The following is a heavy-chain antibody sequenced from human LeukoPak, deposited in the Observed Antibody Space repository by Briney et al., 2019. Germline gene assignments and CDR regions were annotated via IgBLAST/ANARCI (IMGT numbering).Heavy chain of an antibody. V-gene: IGHV1-18*01. CDR3: ARDRSVPGSSFSFDY. CDR1: GFTFTSYG. Sequence: GASVQVSCKASGFTFTSYGISWVRQAPGQGLEWMGWISAYNGNTNYAQKLQGRVTVTTDTSTSTAYMELRSLRSDDTAVYYCARDRSVPGSSFSFDYWGQGTLVTVSS. J-gene: IGHJ4*02. CDR2: ISAYNGNT. D-gene: IGHD6-6*01.